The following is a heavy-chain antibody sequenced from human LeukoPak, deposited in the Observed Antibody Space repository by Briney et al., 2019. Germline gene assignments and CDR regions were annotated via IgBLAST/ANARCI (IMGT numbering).Heavy chain of an antibody. V-gene: IGHV3-30*18. CDR3: AKGAYSSDWYYFDY. Sequence: GGSLRLSCAASGFTFSSYGMHWVRQAPGKGLEWVAVISYDGSNKYYADSVKGRFTIFRDNSKNTLYLQMNSLRAEDTAVYYCAKGAYSSDWYYFDYWGQGTLVTVSS. D-gene: IGHD6-19*01. CDR2: ISYDGSNK. CDR1: GFTFSSYG. J-gene: IGHJ4*02.